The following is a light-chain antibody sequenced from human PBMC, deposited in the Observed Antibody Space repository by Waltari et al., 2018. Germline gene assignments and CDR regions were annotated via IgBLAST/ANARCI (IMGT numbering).Light chain of an antibody. CDR1: QSVSRS. J-gene: IGKJ3*01. V-gene: IGKV3-15*01. Sequence: EKMMTQSPATLSVSPGERATLSCRASQSVSRSLAWYQQKPGQAPRLLIYGASTRTTGIPARFSGSGSGTEFTLTISSLQSEDFAVYYCQQYDDWPLFTFGPGTKVDIK. CDR2: GAS. CDR3: QQYDDWPLFT.